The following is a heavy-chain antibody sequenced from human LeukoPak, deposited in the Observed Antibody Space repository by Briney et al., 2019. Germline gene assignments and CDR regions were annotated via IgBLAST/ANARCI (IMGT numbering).Heavy chain of an antibody. D-gene: IGHD2-2*01. CDR2: INPRTGST. CDR1: GYTFTSYY. Sequence: GASVKVSCKSSGYTFTSYYIFWVRQAPGQGLEWMGIINPRTGSTSYSQKFQGRVTMTRDMSTSTVYMELSSLRSEDTAVYYCARDLRCSSTSCYRYFQHWGQGTLVTVSS. J-gene: IGHJ1*01. V-gene: IGHV1-46*01. CDR3: ARDLRCSSTSCYRYFQH.